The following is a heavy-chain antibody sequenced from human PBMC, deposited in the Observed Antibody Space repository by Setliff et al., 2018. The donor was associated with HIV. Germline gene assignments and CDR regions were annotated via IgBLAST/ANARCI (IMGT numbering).Heavy chain of an antibody. CDR1: GGSISSSNW. D-gene: IGHD3-3*01. CDR2: IYHSGST. V-gene: IGHV4-4*02. CDR3: ARVISSWSAYYIDY. J-gene: IGHJ4*02. Sequence: SETLSLTCAVSGGSISSSNWWSWVRQPPGKGLEWIGEIYHSGSTNYNPSLKSRVTISVDTSKNQFSLKLSSVTAADTAVYYCARVISSWSAYYIDYWGQGTLVTVSS.